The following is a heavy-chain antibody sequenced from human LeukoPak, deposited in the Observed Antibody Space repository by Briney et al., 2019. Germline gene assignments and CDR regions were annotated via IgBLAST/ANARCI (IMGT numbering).Heavy chain of an antibody. D-gene: IGHD3-16*02. CDR2: IKQDGSEK. CDR1: GFTFSSYW. CDR3: ARGWVLYDYVWGSYRTMPAGFDY. V-gene: IGHV3-7*01. J-gene: IGHJ4*02. Sequence: GGSLRLSCAASGFTFSSYWMSWVRQAPGKGLEWVANIKQDGSEKYYVDSVKGRFTISRDNAKNSLYLQMNSLRAEDTAVYYCARGWVLYDYVWGSYRTMPAGFDYWGQGTLVTVSS.